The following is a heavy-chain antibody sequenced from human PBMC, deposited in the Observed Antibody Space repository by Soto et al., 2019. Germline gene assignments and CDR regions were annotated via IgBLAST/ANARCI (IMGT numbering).Heavy chain of an antibody. J-gene: IGHJ6*02. V-gene: IGHV3-23*01. CDR3: AKARLGDYYYYGMDV. CDR1: GFTFSSYA. D-gene: IGHD6-6*01. Sequence: EVQLLESGGGLVQPGGSLRLSCAASGFTFSSYAMHWVRQTPGKGLEWVSSISGSGGSTYYADSVKGRFTISRDNSKNTLYVQMNSLRAEDTAVYYCAKARLGDYYYYGMDVWGQGTTVTVSS. CDR2: ISGSGGST.